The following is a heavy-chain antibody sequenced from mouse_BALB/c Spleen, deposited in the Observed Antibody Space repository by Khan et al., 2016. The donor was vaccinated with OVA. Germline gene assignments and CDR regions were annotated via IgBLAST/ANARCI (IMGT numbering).Heavy chain of an antibody. CDR3: ARSYDSWAMDY. CDR2: VTYSGNT. J-gene: IGHJ4*01. V-gene: IGHV3-8*02. CDR1: GYSITSGF. Sequence: EVQLQESGPSLVKPSQTLSLTCSVTGYSITSGFWNWIRKFPGNKFEYMGYVTYSGNTYYNPSLKSRISITRDTSKSQYYLQLNSVTTEDTATYLCARSYDSWAMDYWGQGTSVTVSS. D-gene: IGHD2-12*01.